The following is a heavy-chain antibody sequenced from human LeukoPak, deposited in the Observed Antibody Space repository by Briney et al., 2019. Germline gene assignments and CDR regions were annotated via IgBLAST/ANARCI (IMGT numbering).Heavy chain of an antibody. CDR1: GYTFTGYY. CDR3: ARGSAVSTDVYYYSGMDV. J-gene: IGHJ6*04. V-gene: IGHV1-2*04. D-gene: IGHD4-17*01. Sequence: ASVKVSCKASGYTFTGYYMHWVRQAPGQGLERMGWINPNSGGTNYAQKFQGWVTMTRDTSISTAYMELSRLRSDDTAVYYCARGSAVSTDVYYYSGMDVWGKGTTVTVSS. CDR2: INPNSGGT.